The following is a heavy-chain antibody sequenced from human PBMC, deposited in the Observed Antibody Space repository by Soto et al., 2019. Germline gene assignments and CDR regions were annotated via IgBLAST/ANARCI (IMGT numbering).Heavy chain of an antibody. CDR1: GFTFSGHW. D-gene: IGHD2-2*01. CDR2: INTDGDTS. CDR3: AREAGYCSRTSCYRRAFDT. V-gene: IGHV3-74*01. Sequence: EVQLVESGGDLVQPGGSLRLSCAASGFTFSGHWMHWVRQVPGKGLEWVSRINTDGDTSGYADSVKGRFAISQDNAKNTLFLQMNGLRAEDTAVYYCAREAGYCSRTSCYRRAFDTWGQGTTVSVSS. J-gene: IGHJ3*02.